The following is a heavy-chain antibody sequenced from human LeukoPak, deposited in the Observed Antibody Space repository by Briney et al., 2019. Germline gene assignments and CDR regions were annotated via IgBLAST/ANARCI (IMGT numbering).Heavy chain of an antibody. CDR3: ARGRRGYSGYDFDY. J-gene: IGHJ4*02. D-gene: IGHD5-12*01. CDR1: GYTFTSYD. CDR2: MNPNSGNT. Sequence: GASVKVSCKASGYTFTSYDINLVRQATGQGLEWMGWMNPNSGNTGYAQKFQGRVTITRNTSISTAYMELSSLRSEDTAVYYCARGRRGYSGYDFDYWGQGTLVTVSS. V-gene: IGHV1-8*03.